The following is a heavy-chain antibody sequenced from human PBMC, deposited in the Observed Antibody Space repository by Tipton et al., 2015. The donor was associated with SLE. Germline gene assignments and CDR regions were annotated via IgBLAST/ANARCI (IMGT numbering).Heavy chain of an antibody. CDR2: IYSTGNT. CDR1: GDSINSHS. D-gene: IGHD6-13*01. CDR3: ARAAGQLGAFDI. V-gene: IGHV4-59*11. J-gene: IGHJ3*02. Sequence: TLSLTCTVSGDSINSHSWGWIRQPPGKGLEWIGNIYSTGNTNYNPSLKSRVTISLGTSENQFSLRLNSVTAADTAVYYCARAAGQLGAFDIWGQGTMVTVSS.